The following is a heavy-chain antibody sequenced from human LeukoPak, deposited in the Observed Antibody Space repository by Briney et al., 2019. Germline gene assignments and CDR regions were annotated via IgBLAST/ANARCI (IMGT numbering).Heavy chain of an antibody. CDR3: ASRNHLVGSTSRYYYYYMDV. D-gene: IGHD2-2*01. Sequence: PSETLSLTCTVSGGSISSYYWSWIRQPPGQGLEWIGYIFYSGSTNYNPSLKSRVTISVDTSKNQFSLKLSSVTAADTAVYYCASRNHLVGSTSRYYYYYMDVWGKGTTVTVSS. V-gene: IGHV4-59*08. CDR2: IFYSGST. J-gene: IGHJ6*03. CDR1: GGSISSYY.